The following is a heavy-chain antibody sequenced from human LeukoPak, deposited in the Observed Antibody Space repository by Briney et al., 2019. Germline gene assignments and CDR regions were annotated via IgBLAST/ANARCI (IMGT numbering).Heavy chain of an antibody. CDR2: IIPILGIA. V-gene: IGHV1-69*04. J-gene: IGHJ4*02. CDR3: AREAPTGGFDY. D-gene: IGHD3-10*01. Sequence: GSSVKVSCKASGGTFSSYAISWVRQAPGQELEWMGRIIPILGIANYAQKFQGRVTITADKSTSTAYMELSSLRSEDTAVYYCAREAPTGGFDYWGQGTLVTVSS. CDR1: GGTFSSYA.